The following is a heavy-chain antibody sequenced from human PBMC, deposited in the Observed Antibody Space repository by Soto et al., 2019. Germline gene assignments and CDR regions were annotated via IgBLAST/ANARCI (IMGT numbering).Heavy chain of an antibody. J-gene: IGHJ6*03. CDR2: LSYAGDT. Sequence: EVQLVESGGGLVQPGGSLRLSCAASGFTLSTYDVHWVRQATGKGLEWVAALSYAGDTYYPGSVKGRFTVSREGAKNSLYLQMNSLTAGDTAVYYCAKGPLSASGYYYMDVWGKGTTVTVSS. CDR3: AKGPLSASGYYYMDV. D-gene: IGHD3-10*01. CDR1: GFTLSTYD. V-gene: IGHV3-13*01.